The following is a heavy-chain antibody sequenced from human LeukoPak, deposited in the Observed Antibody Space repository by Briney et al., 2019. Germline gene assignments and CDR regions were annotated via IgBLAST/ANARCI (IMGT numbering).Heavy chain of an antibody. CDR3: ARAAYGYSFWWFDP. J-gene: IGHJ5*02. CDR1: GFTFSSYS. V-gene: IGHV3-21*01. D-gene: IGHD5-18*01. Sequence: PGGSLRLSCAASGFTFSSYSMNWVRQAPGKGLEWVSSISSSSSYIYYADSVKGRFTISRDNAKNSLYLQMNSLRAEGTAVYYCARAAYGYSFWWFDPWGQGTLVTVSS. CDR2: ISSSSSYI.